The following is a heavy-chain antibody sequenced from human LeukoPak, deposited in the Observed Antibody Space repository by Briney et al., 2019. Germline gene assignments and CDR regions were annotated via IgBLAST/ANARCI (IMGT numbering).Heavy chain of an antibody. CDR1: GFTFSSYS. D-gene: IGHD6-19*01. J-gene: IGHJ4*02. CDR2: ISSSSSYI. Sequence: GGSLRLSCAASGFTFSSYSVNWVRQAPGKGLEWVSSISSSSSYIYYADSVKGRFTISRDNAKNSLYLQMNSLRAEDTAVYYCASVGSRGWYYFDYWGQGTLVTVSS. CDR3: ASVGSRGWYYFDY. V-gene: IGHV3-21*01.